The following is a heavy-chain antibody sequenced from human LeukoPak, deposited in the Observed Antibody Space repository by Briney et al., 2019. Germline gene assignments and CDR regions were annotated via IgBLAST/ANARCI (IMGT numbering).Heavy chain of an antibody. Sequence: ASVKVSCKASGYTFTSYGFSWVRQAPGQGLEWMGWISAYNGNTNYAQKLQGRVTMTTDTSTSTAYMELRSLRSDDTAVYYCAREKTAPFSSGCFDYWGQGTLVTVSS. D-gene: IGHD6-19*01. J-gene: IGHJ4*02. CDR1: GYTFTSYG. CDR2: ISAYNGNT. CDR3: AREKTAPFSSGCFDY. V-gene: IGHV1-18*01.